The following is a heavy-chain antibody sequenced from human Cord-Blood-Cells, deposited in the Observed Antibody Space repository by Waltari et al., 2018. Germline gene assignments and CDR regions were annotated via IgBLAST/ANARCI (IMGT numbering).Heavy chain of an antibody. V-gene: IGHV3-74*01. CDR1: GFTFSSYW. CDR2: INSEGSST. Sequence: EVQLVESGGGLVQPGGSLRLSCAASGFTFSSYWMHWVRQAPGKGLVWVSRINSEGSSTSYAEAVKGRFTISRDNAKNTLYLQMNSLRAEDTAVYYCARDMSSGYYYGMDVWGQGTTVTVSS. CDR3: ARDMSSGYYYGMDV. D-gene: IGHD6-19*01. J-gene: IGHJ6*02.